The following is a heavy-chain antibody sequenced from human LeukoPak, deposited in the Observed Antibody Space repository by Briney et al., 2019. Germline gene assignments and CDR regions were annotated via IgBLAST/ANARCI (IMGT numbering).Heavy chain of an antibody. J-gene: IGHJ3*02. V-gene: IGHV4-39*01. CDR1: GGSISSSSYY. Sequence: SETLSLTCTVSGGSISSSSYYWGWIRQPPGKGLEWIGSIYYSGSTPYNTSLKSRVTTSVDTSKNQFSLKLSSVTAADTAVYYCASPRIGAFDIWGQGTMVTVSS. CDR3: ASPRIGAFDI. CDR2: IYYSGST. D-gene: IGHD2-15*01.